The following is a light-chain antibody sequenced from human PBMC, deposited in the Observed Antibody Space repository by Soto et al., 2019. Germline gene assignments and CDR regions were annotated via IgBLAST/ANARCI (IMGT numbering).Light chain of an antibody. CDR1: SSDVGGYKF. J-gene: IGLJ3*02. CDR3: LSYTSANTRV. Sequence: QSALTQPASVSASPGQSITISCTGTSSDVGGYKFVSWYQHHPGKAPKRMIYEVNNRPSGVSNRFSGSKSGNTASLTISGLQPEDEADYYCLSYTSANTRVFGGGTKVTVL. V-gene: IGLV2-14*01. CDR2: EVN.